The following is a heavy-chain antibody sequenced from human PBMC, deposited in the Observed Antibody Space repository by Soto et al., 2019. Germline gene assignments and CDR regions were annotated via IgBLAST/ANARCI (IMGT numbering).Heavy chain of an antibody. Sequence: PSETLSLTCTVSGGSISSSSYYWGWIRQPPGKGLEWIGSIYYSGSTYYNPSLMSRVTISVDTSKNQISLKLNSVTAADTAVYYCARGSRRGLDYWGQGTVVTVSS. J-gene: IGHJ4*02. D-gene: IGHD3-16*01. V-gene: IGHV4-39*07. CDR2: IYYSGST. CDR1: GGSISSSSYY. CDR3: ARGSRRGLDY.